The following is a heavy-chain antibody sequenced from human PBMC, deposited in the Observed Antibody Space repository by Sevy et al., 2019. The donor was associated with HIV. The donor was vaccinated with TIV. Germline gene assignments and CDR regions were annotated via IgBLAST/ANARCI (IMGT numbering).Heavy chain of an antibody. J-gene: IGHJ6*02. CDR3: ARHVGMVRGVTYGMDV. V-gene: IGHV5-51*01. Sequence: GESLKISCKGSGYSFTSYWIGWVRQMPGKGLEWMGIIYPGDSDTRYIPSFQGQVTISADKSISTAYLQWSSLKASDTAMYYCARHVGMVRGVTYGMDVWGQGTTVTVSS. D-gene: IGHD3-10*01. CDR2: IYPGDSDT. CDR1: GYSFTSYW.